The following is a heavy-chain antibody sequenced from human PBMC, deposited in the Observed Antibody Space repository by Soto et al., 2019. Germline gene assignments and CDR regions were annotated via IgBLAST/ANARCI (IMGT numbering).Heavy chain of an antibody. J-gene: IGHJ4*02. V-gene: IGHV1-69*02. CDR1: GGTFSSYT. CDR2: IIPILGIA. CDR3: ATKSEWLLSGFRY. D-gene: IGHD3-3*01. Sequence: SVKVSCKASGGTFSSYTISWVRQAPGQGLEWMGRIIPILGIANYAQKFQGRVTITADKSTSTAYMELSSLRSEDTAVYYCATKSEWLLSGFRYWGQGTLVTVSS.